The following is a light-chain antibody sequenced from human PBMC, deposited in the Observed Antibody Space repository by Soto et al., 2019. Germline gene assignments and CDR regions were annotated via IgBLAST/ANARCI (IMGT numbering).Light chain of an antibody. CDR2: DAS. Sequence: EIVLTQSPATLSVSPGERATLSCRASQSVSSYLAWYQQKPGQAPTLLIYDASNRATGIPARFSGSGSGTDFTLTISSLEPEDFAVYYCQQRSNGPLTFGGGTKVEIK. CDR1: QSVSSY. V-gene: IGKV3-11*01. J-gene: IGKJ4*01. CDR3: QQRSNGPLT.